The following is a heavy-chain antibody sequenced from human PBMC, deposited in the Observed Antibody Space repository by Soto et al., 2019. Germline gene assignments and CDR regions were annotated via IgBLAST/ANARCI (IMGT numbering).Heavy chain of an antibody. D-gene: IGHD3-16*02. J-gene: IGHJ3*02. Sequence: EVQLVESGGGLVQPGGSLRLSCAASGFTFGSYSMNWVRQAPGKGLEWVSYISSSSSTIYYADSVKGRFNISRDNAKNTLYQHMNRLRDGDTAVYYCARDGSPYYDYVWGSYRPRAGDAFDIWGQGTMVTVSS. CDR2: ISSSSSTI. V-gene: IGHV3-48*02. CDR1: GFTFGSYS. CDR3: ARDGSPYYDYVWGSYRPRAGDAFDI.